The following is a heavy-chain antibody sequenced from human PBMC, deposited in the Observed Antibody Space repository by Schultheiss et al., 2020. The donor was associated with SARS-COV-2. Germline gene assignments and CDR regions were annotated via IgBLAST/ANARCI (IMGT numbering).Heavy chain of an antibody. CDR3: ASSGWDDSFDY. V-gene: IGHV3-11*06. CDR1: GFTFDDYA. Sequence: GGSLRLSCAASGFTFDDYAMHWVRQAPGKGLEWLSHTSSGGTYTVYADSVKGRFTISRDNAKNSLVLQMNSLRAEDTGVYYCASSGWDDSFDYWGQGTLVTVSS. CDR2: TSSGGTYT. J-gene: IGHJ4*02. D-gene: IGHD6-19*01.